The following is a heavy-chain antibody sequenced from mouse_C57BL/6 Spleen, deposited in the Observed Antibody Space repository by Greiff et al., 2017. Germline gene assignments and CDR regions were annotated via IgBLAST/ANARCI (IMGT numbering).Heavy chain of an antibody. Sequence: EVKLVESGGGLVKPGGSLKLSCAASGFTFSDYGMHWVRQAPEKGLEWVAYISSGSSTIYYADTVKGRFTISRDNAKNTLFLQMTSLRSEDTAMYYCARGYYGVYYFDYWGQGTTLTVSS. V-gene: IGHV5-17*01. CDR3: ARGYYGVYYFDY. D-gene: IGHD1-1*01. CDR2: ISSGSSTI. J-gene: IGHJ2*01. CDR1: GFTFSDYG.